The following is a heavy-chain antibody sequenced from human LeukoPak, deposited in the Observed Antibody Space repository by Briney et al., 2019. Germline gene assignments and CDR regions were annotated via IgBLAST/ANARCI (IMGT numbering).Heavy chain of an antibody. CDR2: ITSDSRGI. CDR1: GFRCSHDG. J-gene: IGHJ4*02. CDR3: AKGVALVDY. Sequence: GTLRLSCVASGFRCSHDGMNWVREAPGKGLEWVSGITSDSRGIYYADSVKGRFTIYRDNSKMTLYLQMDSLGVEDTALYYCAKGVALVDYWGQGTLVTVSS. V-gene: IGHV3-23*01. D-gene: IGHD3-10*01.